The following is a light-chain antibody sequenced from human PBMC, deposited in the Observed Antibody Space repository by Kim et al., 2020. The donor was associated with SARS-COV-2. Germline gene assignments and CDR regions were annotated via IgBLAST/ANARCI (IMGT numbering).Light chain of an antibody. CDR3: SAWDSSLSAVV. Sequence: RTAPLTCTGNSSNVGDHGAAWLQHHQGHPPKLLSYKNNNRPSGISERFSASRSGNTASLTITGLQPEDEADYYCSAWDSSLSAVVFGGGTQLTVL. V-gene: IGLV10-54*01. J-gene: IGLJ2*01. CDR1: SSNVGDHG. CDR2: KNN.